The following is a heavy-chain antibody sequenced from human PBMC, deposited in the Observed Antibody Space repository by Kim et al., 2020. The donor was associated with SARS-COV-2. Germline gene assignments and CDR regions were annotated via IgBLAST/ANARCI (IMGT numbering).Heavy chain of an antibody. V-gene: IGHV3-33*01. Sequence: GGSLRLSCAASGFTFSSYGMHWVRQAPGKGLEWVAVIWYDGSNKYYADSVKARFTISRDNSKNTLYLQMNSLRAEDTAVYYCARGPNYYGSGSYQDYWGQGTLVTVSS. CDR1: GFTFSSYG. CDR3: ARGPNYYGSGSYQDY. J-gene: IGHJ4*02. CDR2: IWYDGSNK. D-gene: IGHD3-10*01.